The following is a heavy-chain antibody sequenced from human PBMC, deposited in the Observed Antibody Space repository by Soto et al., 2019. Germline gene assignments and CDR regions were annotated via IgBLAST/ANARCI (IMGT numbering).Heavy chain of an antibody. Sequence: SETLSLTCAVYGGSFSGYYWSWIRQPPGKGLEWIGEINHSGSTNYNPSLKSRVTISVDTSKNQLSLKLSSVTAADTAVYYCARLSIAVAGTIDYWGQGTLVTVSS. J-gene: IGHJ4*02. D-gene: IGHD6-19*01. V-gene: IGHV4-34*01. CDR2: INHSGST. CDR1: GGSFSGYY. CDR3: ARLSIAVAGTIDY.